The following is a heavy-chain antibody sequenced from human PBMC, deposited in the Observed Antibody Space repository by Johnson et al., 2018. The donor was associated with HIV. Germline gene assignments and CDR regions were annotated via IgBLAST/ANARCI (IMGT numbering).Heavy chain of an antibody. V-gene: IGHV3-49*04. CDR1: GFRFGDYV. CDR2: IRSKGYGGRT. J-gene: IGHJ3*02. D-gene: IGHD3-3*01. Sequence: VQLVESGGDLVQPGRSLRLSCSGSGFRFGDYVMSWVRQAPGKGLEWVGFIRSKGYGGRTEYAASVKGRFTISRDDSKSIAYLQMNRLKIEDTALYYCTRGGITIFGVVDAFDIWGQGTMVTVSS. CDR3: TRGGITIFGVVDAFDI.